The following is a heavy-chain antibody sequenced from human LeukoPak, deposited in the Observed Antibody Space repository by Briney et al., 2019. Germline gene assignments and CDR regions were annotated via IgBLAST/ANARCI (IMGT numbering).Heavy chain of an antibody. Sequence: ASVKVSCKASGYTFTGYYMHWVRQAPGQGLEWMGWINHNSGGTNYAQKFQGRVTMTRDTSISTAYMELSRLRSDDTAVYYCARDRTRTGYGSGWYHDYWGQGALVTVSS. V-gene: IGHV1-2*02. CDR1: GYTFTGYY. CDR3: ARDRTRTGYGSGWYHDY. D-gene: IGHD6-19*01. J-gene: IGHJ4*02. CDR2: INHNSGGT.